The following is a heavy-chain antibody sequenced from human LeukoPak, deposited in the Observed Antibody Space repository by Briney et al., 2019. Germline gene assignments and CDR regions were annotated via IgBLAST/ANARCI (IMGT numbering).Heavy chain of an antibody. CDR3: ARHGGWFGELYYYGMDV. CDR1: GGSISSYY. CDR2: IYYSGST. V-gene: IGHV4-59*08. Sequence: PSETLSLTCTVSGGSISSYYWSWIRQPPGKGLEWIGYIYYSGSTNYNPSLKSRVTISVDTSKNQFSLKLSSVTAADTAVYYCARHGGWFGELYYYGMDVWGQGTTVTVSS. J-gene: IGHJ6*02. D-gene: IGHD3-10*01.